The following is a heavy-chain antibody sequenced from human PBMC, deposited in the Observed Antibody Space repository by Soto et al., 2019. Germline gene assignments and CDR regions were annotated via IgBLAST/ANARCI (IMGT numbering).Heavy chain of an antibody. Sequence: ASVKVSCKSSGYTFTHYAMHWVRQAPGQGLEWLGWINTGNGNTAFSQKFQGRVSITMDTSASTAYVDLSSLISEDTAVYYCARQGDSRILRDTFDIWGQGTSVTVSS. J-gene: IGHJ3*02. V-gene: IGHV1-3*04. CDR3: ARQGDSRILRDTFDI. CDR1: GYTFTHYA. CDR2: INTGNGNT. D-gene: IGHD5-18*01.